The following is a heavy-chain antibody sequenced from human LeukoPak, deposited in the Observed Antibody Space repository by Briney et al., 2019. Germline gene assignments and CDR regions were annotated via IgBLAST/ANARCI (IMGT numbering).Heavy chain of an antibody. CDR1: GGSISSYY. CDR3: ARDPGYSSSRGINYYYYYMDV. CDR2: IYYSGST. D-gene: IGHD6-13*01. V-gene: IGHV4-59*01. Sequence: PSETLSLTCTVSGGSISSYYWSWIRQPPGKGLEWIGYIYYSGSTNYNPSLKSRVTISVDTSKNQFSLKLSSVTAADTAVYYCARDPGYSSSRGINYYYYYMDVWGKGTTVTVSS. J-gene: IGHJ6*03.